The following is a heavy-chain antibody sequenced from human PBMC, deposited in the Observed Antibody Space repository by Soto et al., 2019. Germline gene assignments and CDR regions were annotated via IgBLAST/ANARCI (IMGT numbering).Heavy chain of an antibody. V-gene: IGHV1-69*02. CDR3: AGVRRDYFDS. CDR1: GGTLDTYT. D-gene: IGHD3-10*01. J-gene: IGHJ4*02. Sequence: QVQLVQSGAEVKKPGSSVKVSCKTSGGTLDTYTFSWVRQAPGQGLEWVGRFIPIFGLTNYAQKLQGRLTFTADKSTSTAYMELTGLTSEDTAVYYCAGVRRDYFDSWGPGTLVTVSS. CDR2: FIPIFGLT.